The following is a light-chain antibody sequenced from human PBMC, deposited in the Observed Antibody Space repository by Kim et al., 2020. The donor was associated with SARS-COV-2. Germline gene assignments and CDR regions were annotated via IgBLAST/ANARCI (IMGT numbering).Light chain of an antibody. V-gene: IGKV3-20*01. CDR3: HQHVSSPRT. J-gene: IGKJ1*01. Sequence: EIVLTQSPGTLSLSPGERATLSCRASQSVSSSYLAWYQQKPGQAPRLLIYGASSRATGIPDRFSGSGSGTDFTLTISRLEPEDFAVYFYHQHVSSPRTFGQGTKVDIK. CDR1: QSVSSSY. CDR2: GAS.